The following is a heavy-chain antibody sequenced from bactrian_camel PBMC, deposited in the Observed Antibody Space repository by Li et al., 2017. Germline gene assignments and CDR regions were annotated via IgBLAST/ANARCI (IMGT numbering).Heavy chain of an antibody. CDR3: AAEARCIASDLRESLSSGDFGY. D-gene: IGHD3*01. J-gene: IGHJ6*01. CDR2: IDSDGSI. Sequence: VQLVESGGGAVQAGGSLTLSCAASENNVSNYCMGWFRQAPGKEREGVAAIDSDGSITYAGSVKGRFTIAQDNAKNTLFLQMDNLQPDGTAMYICAAEARCIASDLRESLSSGDFGYWGQGTQVTVS. CDR1: ENNVSNYC. V-gene: IGHV3S53*01.